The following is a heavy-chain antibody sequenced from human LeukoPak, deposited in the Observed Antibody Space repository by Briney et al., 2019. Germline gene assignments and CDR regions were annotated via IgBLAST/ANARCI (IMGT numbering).Heavy chain of an antibody. V-gene: IGHV4-39*01. CDR3: AVLHLYKFHWFDP. CDR2: IYYSGST. J-gene: IGHJ5*02. D-gene: IGHD5-24*01. Sequence: PSETLSLTCTVSGGSISSSSYYWGWIRQPPGKGLEGIGSIYYSGSTYYNPSLKSRVTISVDTSKNQFSLKLSSVTAADTAVYYCAVLHLYKFHWFDPWGQGTLVTVSS. CDR1: GGSISSSSYY.